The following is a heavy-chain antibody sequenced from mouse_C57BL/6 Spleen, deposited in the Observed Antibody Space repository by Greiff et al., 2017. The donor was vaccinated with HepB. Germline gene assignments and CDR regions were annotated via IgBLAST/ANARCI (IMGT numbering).Heavy chain of an antibody. D-gene: IGHD2-1*01. J-gene: IGHJ4*01. CDR2: ISSGGSYT. CDR3: ARQNYGNYAMDY. Sequence: EVKLVESGGDLVKPGGSLKLSCAASGFTFSSYGMSWVRQTPDKRLEWVATISSGGSYTYYPDSVKGRFTISRDNAKNTLYLQMSSLKSEDTAMYYCARQNYGNYAMDYWGQGTSVTVSS. CDR1: GFTFSSYG. V-gene: IGHV5-6*02.